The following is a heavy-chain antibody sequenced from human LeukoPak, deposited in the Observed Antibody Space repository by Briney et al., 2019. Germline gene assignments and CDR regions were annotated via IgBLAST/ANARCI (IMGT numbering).Heavy chain of an antibody. CDR1: GFTFSTFA. J-gene: IGHJ3*02. V-gene: IGHV3-48*01. CDR3: ARGYSRAAFDI. CDR2: ISSTGGTI. D-gene: IGHD2-15*01. Sequence: GGSLRLSCAASGFTFSTFAMNWVRQAPGKGLEWVSFISSTGGTIYYADSVKGRFTVSRDNGKNSLLLQMNSLRAEDTALYYCARGYSRAAFDIWGQGTVVAVSS.